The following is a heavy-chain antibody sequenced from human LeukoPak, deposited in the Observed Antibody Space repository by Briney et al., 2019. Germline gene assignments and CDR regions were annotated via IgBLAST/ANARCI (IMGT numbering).Heavy chain of an antibody. CDR3: ARLQTWADY. CDR1: GYSFTNYW. J-gene: IGHJ4*02. V-gene: IGHV5-51*01. Sequence: GESLKISCKGSGYSFTNYWIAWVRQTPGKGLEWMGIIYPDSSDTRYSPSFQGQVSISADKSISTAYLQWSSLKASDTAMYYCARLQTWADYWGQGTLVTVSS. D-gene: IGHD3-16*01. CDR2: IYPDSSDT.